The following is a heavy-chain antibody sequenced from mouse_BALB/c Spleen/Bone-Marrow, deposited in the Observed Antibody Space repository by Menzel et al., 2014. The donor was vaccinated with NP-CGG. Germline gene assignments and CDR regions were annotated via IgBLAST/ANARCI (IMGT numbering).Heavy chain of an antibody. J-gene: IGHJ3*01. CDR3: ARDVGYGNYFVY. D-gene: IGHD2-10*02. CDR2: SRNKAKYYTT. CDR1: GFTFSDFY. V-gene: IGHV7-1*02. Sequence: EVKLMESGGGLVQPGGSLRLSCATSGFTFSDFYMEWVRQPPGKRLEWIAASRNKAKYYTTEYSASVKGRFIVSRDTSQSVLYLQMNALRAEDTAIYYCARDVGYGNYFVYWGQGTLVTVSA.